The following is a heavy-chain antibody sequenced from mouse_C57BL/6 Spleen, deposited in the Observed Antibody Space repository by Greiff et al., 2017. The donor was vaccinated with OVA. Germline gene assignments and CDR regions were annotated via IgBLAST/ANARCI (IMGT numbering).Heavy chain of an antibody. D-gene: IGHD2-4*01. J-gene: IGHJ4*01. CDR2: INPNNGGT. Sequence: VQLQQSGPELVKPGASVKISCKASGYTFTDYYMNWVKQSHGKSLEWIGDINPNNGGTSYNQKFKGKATLTVDKSSSTAYMELRSLTSEDSAVYYCARGDYDYDPYAMDYWGQGTSVTVSS. CDR3: ARGDYDYDPYAMDY. V-gene: IGHV1-26*01. CDR1: GYTFTDYY.